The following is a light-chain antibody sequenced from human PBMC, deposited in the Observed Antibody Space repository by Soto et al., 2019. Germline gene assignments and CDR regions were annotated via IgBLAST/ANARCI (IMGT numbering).Light chain of an antibody. CDR2: AVS. Sequence: QSALTQPPSASGSPGQSVTISCTGTRSDVGGYNLVSWYRQHPGKAPKLLIYAVSQRPSGVSARFSGSKSGNTASLTISGLQAEDEADYYCCSYAGSSNVVFGGGTKLTVL. CDR1: RSDVGGYNL. J-gene: IGLJ2*01. CDR3: CSYAGSSNVV. V-gene: IGLV2-8*01.